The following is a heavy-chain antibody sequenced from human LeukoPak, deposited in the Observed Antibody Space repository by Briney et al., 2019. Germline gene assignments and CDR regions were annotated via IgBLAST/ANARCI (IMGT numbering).Heavy chain of an antibody. J-gene: IGHJ4*02. Sequence: GGSLRLSCTTPKFNFHDYGLNWVRQAPGKGLEWVSGISGSGGRISGSGGSTYYADSVKGRFTISRDNSKNTLYLQMNSLRAEDTAVYYCAKDPHPYYDILTGYYLDYWGQGTLVTVSS. D-gene: IGHD3-9*01. CDR1: KFNFHDYG. V-gene: IGHV3-23*01. CDR3: AKDPHPYYDILTGYYLDY. CDR2: ISGSGGRISGSGGST.